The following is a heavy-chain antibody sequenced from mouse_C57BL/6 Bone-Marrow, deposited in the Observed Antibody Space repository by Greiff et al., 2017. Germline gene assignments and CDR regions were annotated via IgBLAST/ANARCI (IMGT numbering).Heavy chain of an antibody. Sequence: EVKLMESGGGLVQPGGSMKLSCAASGFTFSDAWMDWVRQSPEKGLEWVAEIRNKANNHATYYAESVKGRFTISRDDSKSSVYLQMNSLRAEDTGIYYCTRRGGYGNYEAYWGQGTLVTVSA. CDR3: TRRGGYGNYEAY. V-gene: IGHV6-6*01. CDR1: GFTFSDAW. D-gene: IGHD2-1*01. J-gene: IGHJ3*01. CDR2: IRNKANNHAT.